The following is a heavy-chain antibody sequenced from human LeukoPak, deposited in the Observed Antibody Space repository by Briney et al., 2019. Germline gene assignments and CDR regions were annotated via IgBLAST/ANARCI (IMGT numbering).Heavy chain of an antibody. Sequence: PSETLSLTCTVSGGSISSYYGSWIRQPPGKGLEWIGYIYTSGSTNYNPSLKSRVTISVDTSKNQFSLKLSSVTAADTAVYYCARSLSGYFDYWGQGTLVTVSS. CDR2: IYTSGST. CDR1: GGSISSYY. J-gene: IGHJ4*02. CDR3: ARSLSGYFDY. V-gene: IGHV4-4*09.